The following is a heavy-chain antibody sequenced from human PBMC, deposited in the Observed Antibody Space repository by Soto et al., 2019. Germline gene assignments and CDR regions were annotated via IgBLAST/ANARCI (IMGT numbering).Heavy chain of an antibody. Sequence: PGESLKISCKGSGYRFPSYSSGWVRQMPGTDLEWMWIIYPGDSDTRYSPSFQGQVTISADKSSSTAYLQWSSLRASDTAMYYCARAYSSSWSYYFFYGMYVWGQGTTVTVSS. J-gene: IGHJ6*02. CDR1: GYRFPSYS. V-gene: IGHV5-51*01. CDR2: IYPGDSDT. CDR3: ARAYSSSWSYYFFYGMYV. D-gene: IGHD6-13*01.